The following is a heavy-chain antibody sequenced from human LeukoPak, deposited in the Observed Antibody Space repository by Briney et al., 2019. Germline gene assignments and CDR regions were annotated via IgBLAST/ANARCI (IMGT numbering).Heavy chain of an antibody. Sequence: ASVKVSCKASGYTFTSYYMHWVRQAPGQGLEWMGIINPSGGSTSYAQKFQGRVTMTRDMSTSTVYMELSSLRSEDTAVYYCARQTYYYDSSGYGAFDIWGQGTMVTVSS. V-gene: IGHV1-46*01. CDR1: GYTFTSYY. D-gene: IGHD3-22*01. J-gene: IGHJ3*02. CDR2: INPSGGST. CDR3: ARQTYYYDSSGYGAFDI.